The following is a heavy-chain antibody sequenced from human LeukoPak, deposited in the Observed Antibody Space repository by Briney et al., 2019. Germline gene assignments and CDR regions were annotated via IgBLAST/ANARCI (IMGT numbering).Heavy chain of an antibody. CDR3: AKDVGPFLITSGYYPHFDY. D-gene: IGHD3-22*01. J-gene: IGHJ4*02. CDR1: GFTFSNYA. V-gene: IGHV3-23*01. Sequence: GGSLRLSCAASGFTFSNYAMSWARQAPGKGLEWVSAISGSGGSTYYADSVKGRFTISRDNSNNTLYLQMNSLRAEDTAVYYCAKDVGPFLITSGYYPHFDYWGQGTLVTVSS. CDR2: ISGSGGST.